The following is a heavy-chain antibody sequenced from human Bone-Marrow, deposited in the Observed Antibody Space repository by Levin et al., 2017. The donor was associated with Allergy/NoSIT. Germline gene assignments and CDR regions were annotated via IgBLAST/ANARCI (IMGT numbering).Heavy chain of an antibody. D-gene: IGHD3-22*01. Sequence: ASVKVSCKASGYTFTGYHIHWVRQAPGQGLEWMGWFNPNSNGADYAQKFQGRVTMTRDTSFSTAYMELSRLRSDDTAVYYCVRVYYYDGSGYYYEDSWGQGTLVTVSS. J-gene: IGHJ4*02. CDR1: GYTFTGYH. V-gene: IGHV1-2*02. CDR3: VRVYYYDGSGYYYEDS. CDR2: FNPNSNGA.